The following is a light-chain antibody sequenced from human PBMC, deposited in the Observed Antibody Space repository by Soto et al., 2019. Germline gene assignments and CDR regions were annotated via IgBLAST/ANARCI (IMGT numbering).Light chain of an antibody. CDR1: QSVSSN. J-gene: IGKJ4*01. V-gene: IGKV3-15*01. CDR2: GAS. Sequence: EIVMTQSPATLSVSPGERATLSCRASQSVSSNLAWYQQKPGQAPRLLIYGASTRATGIPARFSGSGSVTEFTLTISSLQYEDFAVYSCQQYNNWPPLTFGGGTKVEIK. CDR3: QQYNNWPPLT.